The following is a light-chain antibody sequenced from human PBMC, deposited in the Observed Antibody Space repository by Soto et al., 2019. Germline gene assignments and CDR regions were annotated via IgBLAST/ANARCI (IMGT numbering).Light chain of an antibody. V-gene: IGLV2-11*01. J-gene: IGLJ1*01. CDR1: SSDVGGYNY. Sequence: QSALTQPRSVSGSPGQSVTISCTGTSSDVGGYNYVSWYQQHPGKAPKLMIYDVSKRPSGVPDRFSGSKSGNTASLTISGLQAEDEADYCCSYAGRYSLYVFGTGTKVTVL. CDR3: CSYAGRYSLYV. CDR2: DVS.